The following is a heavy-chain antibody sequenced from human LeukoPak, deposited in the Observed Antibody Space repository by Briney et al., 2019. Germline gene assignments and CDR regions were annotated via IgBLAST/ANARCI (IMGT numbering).Heavy chain of an antibody. CDR3: ARRLPKTGDFH. CDR2: IYSGGST. D-gene: IGHD7-27*01. J-gene: IGHJ4*02. CDR1: GFTVSSNY. V-gene: IGHV3-53*01. Sequence: GGSLRLSCAASGFTVSSNYMSWVRQAPGKGLEWVSVIYSGGSTYYADSVKGRFTISRDNSKNTLYLQMNSLRAEDTAVYYCARRLPKTGDFHWGQGTLVTVSS.